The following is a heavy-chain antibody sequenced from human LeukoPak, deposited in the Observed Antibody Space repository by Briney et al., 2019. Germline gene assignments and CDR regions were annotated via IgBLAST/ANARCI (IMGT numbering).Heavy chain of an antibody. CDR2: ISGSGGST. D-gene: IGHD3-22*01. CDR1: GFTFSSYA. V-gene: IGHV3-23*01. Sequence: GGSLRLSCAASGFTFSSYAMSWVRQAPGKGLEWVSAISGSGGSTYHADSVKGRFTISRDNSKNTLYLQMNSLRAEDTAVYYCAKGYYDSSGYYYYWGQGTLVTVSS. J-gene: IGHJ4*02. CDR3: AKGYYDSSGYYYY.